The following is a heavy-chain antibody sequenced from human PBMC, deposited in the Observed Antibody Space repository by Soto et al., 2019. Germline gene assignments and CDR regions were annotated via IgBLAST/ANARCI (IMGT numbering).Heavy chain of an antibody. CDR3: AKWSLGITFGGVIVSEAFDI. CDR2: ISGSGGST. CDR1: GFTFSSYA. Sequence: GGSLRLSCAASGFTFSSYAMSWVRQAPGKGLEWVSAISGSGGSTYYADSVKGRFTISRDNSKNTLYLQMNSLRAEDTAVYYCAKWSLGITFGGVIVSEAFDIWGQGTMVTVSS. J-gene: IGHJ3*02. V-gene: IGHV3-23*01. D-gene: IGHD3-16*02.